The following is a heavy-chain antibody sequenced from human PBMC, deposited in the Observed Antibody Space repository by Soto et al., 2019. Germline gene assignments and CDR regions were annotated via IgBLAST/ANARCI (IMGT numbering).Heavy chain of an antibody. D-gene: IGHD3-16*02. Sequence: QTGGSLRLSCAASGFTFTNYWMHWVRQVPGKWLVWVSRIDGVGGSTYYADSVKGRFTISRDNSKNTLYLQMNSLRAEDTAVYYCAKFGQMRLHYDYVWGSYRQGAFDIWGQGXMVTV. CDR2: IDGVGGST. J-gene: IGHJ3*02. V-gene: IGHV3-23*01. CDR1: GFTFTNYW. CDR3: AKFGQMRLHYDYVWGSYRQGAFDI.